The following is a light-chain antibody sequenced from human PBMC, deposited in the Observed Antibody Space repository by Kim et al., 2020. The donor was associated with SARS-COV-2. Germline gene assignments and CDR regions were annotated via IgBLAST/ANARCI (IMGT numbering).Light chain of an antibody. J-gene: IGKJ2*01. CDR1: QSVSSSY. Sequence: LSPGERATLSCRASQSVSSSYLAWYQQKPGQAPRLLIYGASSRANGIPDRFSGSGSGTDFTLTISRLEPEDFAVYYCQQYGSSPRTFGQGTKLEI. V-gene: IGKV3-20*01. CDR3: QQYGSSPRT. CDR2: GAS.